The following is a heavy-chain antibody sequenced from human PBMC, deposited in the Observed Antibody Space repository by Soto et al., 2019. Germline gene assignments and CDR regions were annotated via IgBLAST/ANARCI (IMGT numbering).Heavy chain of an antibody. CDR1: GGSISSSSYY. CDR2: IYYSGST. CDR3: AREGGRGVIQTYYYYYGMDV. V-gene: IGHV4-39*07. J-gene: IGHJ6*02. D-gene: IGHD3-10*01. Sequence: PSETLSLTCTVSGGSISSSSYYWGWIRQPPGKGLEWIGSIYYSGSTYYNPSLKSRVTISVDKSKNQFSLKLSSVTAADTAVYYCAREGGRGVIQTYYYYYGMDVWGQGTTVTVSS.